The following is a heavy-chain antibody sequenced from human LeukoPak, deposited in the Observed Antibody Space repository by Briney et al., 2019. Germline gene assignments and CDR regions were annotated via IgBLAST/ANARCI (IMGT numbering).Heavy chain of an antibody. CDR2: IYYSGST. CDR3: ARAPVTYNWFDP. V-gene: IGHV4-39*07. D-gene: IGHD2-2*01. CDR1: GGSISSSSYY. J-gene: IGHJ5*02. Sequence: SETLSLTCTVSGGSISSSSYYWGWIRQPPGKGLEWIGSIYYSGSTYYNPSLKSRVTMSVDTSKNQFSLKLSSVTAADTAVYYCARAPVTYNWFDPWGQGTLVTVSS.